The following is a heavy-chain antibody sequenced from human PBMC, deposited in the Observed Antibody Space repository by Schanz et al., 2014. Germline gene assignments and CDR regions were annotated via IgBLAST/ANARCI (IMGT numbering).Heavy chain of an antibody. CDR2: ISYDGSDK. J-gene: IGHJ6*02. CDR1: GFTFSTYA. V-gene: IGHV3-30*04. D-gene: IGHD3-10*01. CDR3: ARFGELDYFYYGMDV. Sequence: QGQLVESGGGVVQPGRSLRLSCAASGFTFSTYAMHWVRQAPGKGLEWVAVISYDGSDKYYADSVKGRFTISRDNSKDTLFLQMNSLRAEDTAVYYCARFGELDYFYYGMDVWGQGTTVTVSS.